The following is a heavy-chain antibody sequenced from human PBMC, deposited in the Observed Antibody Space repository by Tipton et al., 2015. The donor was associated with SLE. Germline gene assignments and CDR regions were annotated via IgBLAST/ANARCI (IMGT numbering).Heavy chain of an antibody. CDR1: GGPISSSSYY. D-gene: IGHD1-14*01. CDR2: MFYRGST. V-gene: IGHV4-39*07. Sequence: TLSLTCTVSGGPISSSSYYWAWLRQPPGKGREGLGSMFYRGSTYYNPSHKSRVTISVDTSKNQFSLKLSSVTAADTAVYYCARHFIAGPTTYNWFDLWGQGTLVTVSS. J-gene: IGHJ5*02. CDR3: ARHFIAGPTTYNWFDL.